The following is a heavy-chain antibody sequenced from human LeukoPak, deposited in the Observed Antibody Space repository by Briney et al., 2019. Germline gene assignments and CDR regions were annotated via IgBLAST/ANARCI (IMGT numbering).Heavy chain of an antibody. J-gene: IGHJ6*02. V-gene: IGHV3-23*01. CDR1: GFTFSSYA. D-gene: IGHD2-2*02. CDR2: ISGSGGST. CDR3: ARDGSEDIVVVPAAIKYGMDV. Sequence: GGSLRLSCAASGFTFSSYAVSWVRQAPGKGLECVSAISGSGGSTYYADSVKGRFTISRDNSKNTLYLQMNSLRAEDTAVYYRARDGSEDIVVVPAAIKYGMDVWGQGTTVTVSS.